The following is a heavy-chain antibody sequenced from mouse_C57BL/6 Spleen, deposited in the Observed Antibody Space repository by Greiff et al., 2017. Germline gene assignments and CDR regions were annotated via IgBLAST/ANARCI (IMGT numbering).Heavy chain of an antibody. CDR1: GYTFPSYW. V-gene: IGHV1-69*01. CDR2: IDTTDSYT. CDR3: AIYYGNYGFAY. D-gene: IGHD2-1*01. Sequence: QVQLQQPGAELVMPGASVKLSCKASGYTFPSYWMHWVKQRPGQGLELLGEIDTTDSYTTYNQKFKGKSTWTVAKSSSTAYMQLSSLTSEDSAVYYCAIYYGNYGFAYWGQGTLVTVSA. J-gene: IGHJ3*01.